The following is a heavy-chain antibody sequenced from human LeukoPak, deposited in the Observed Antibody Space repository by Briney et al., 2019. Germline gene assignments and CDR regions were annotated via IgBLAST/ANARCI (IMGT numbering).Heavy chain of an antibody. J-gene: IGHJ4*02. CDR3: ARKYSGSLDY. D-gene: IGHD1-26*01. V-gene: IGHV3-48*01. CDR1: GFTFSSYS. Sequence: PGGSLRLSCAASGFTFSSYSMNWVRQAPGKGLEWVSYISSSSSTIYYADSVKGRFTISRDNAKNSLYLQMNSLRAEDTAVYYCARKYSGSLDYWGQGTLVTVSS. CDR2: ISSSSSTI.